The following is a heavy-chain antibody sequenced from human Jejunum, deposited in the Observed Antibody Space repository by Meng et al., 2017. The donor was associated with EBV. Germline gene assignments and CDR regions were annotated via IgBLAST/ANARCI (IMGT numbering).Heavy chain of an antibody. CDR2: ISANSGNT. V-gene: IGHV1-18*01. CDR1: GYTFTSNG. Sequence: QVQLGRAGDEEKKPGDSVKVSCKASGYTFTSNGISLGRQAHGQGLEWMGWISANSGNTNYAQKLQGRVTMTTDKSTSTAYMELRSLRSDDTTVYYCARDVFYRFDSWGQGTLVTVSS. J-gene: IGHJ4*02. D-gene: IGHD4-11*01. CDR3: ARDVFYRFDS.